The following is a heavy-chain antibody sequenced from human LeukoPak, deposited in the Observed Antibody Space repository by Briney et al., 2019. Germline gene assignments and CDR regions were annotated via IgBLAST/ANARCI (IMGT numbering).Heavy chain of an antibody. Sequence: SETLSLTCTVSGGSISRYYWSWIREPPGEGLEWIGYIYYSGSTNYNPSLKSRVTISVDTSKNQFSLKLSSVTAADTAVYYCARSAVRGASRSHLDYWGQGTLVTVSS. J-gene: IGHJ4*02. CDR2: IYYSGST. CDR1: GGSISRYY. V-gene: IGHV4-59*01. D-gene: IGHD3-10*01. CDR3: ARSAVRGASRSHLDY.